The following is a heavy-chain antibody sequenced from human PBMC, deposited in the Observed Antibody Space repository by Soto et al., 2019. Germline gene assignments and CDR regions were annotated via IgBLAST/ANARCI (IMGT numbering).Heavy chain of an antibody. CDR1: GFTFSTYP. CDR2: ISGSGIST. J-gene: IGHJ6*02. V-gene: IGHV3-23*01. D-gene: IGHD4-4*01. Sequence: GSLRLSCAASGFTFSTYPMSWVRQAPGKGLEWVSGISGSGISTYYTDSVKGRFTISRDNSKNTVFLQMNSLRDEDTAVYYCVKPPVITASYYYYDMDVWGQGTTVTVSS. CDR3: VKPPVITASYYYYDMDV.